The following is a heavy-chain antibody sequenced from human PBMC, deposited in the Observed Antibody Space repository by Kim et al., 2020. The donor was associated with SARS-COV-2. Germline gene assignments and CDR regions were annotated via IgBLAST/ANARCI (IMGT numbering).Heavy chain of an antibody. CDR2: INHSGST. CDR3: ARRIVVVVAATGDGDWFDP. CDR1: GGSFSGYY. D-gene: IGHD2-15*01. J-gene: IGHJ5*02. V-gene: IGHV4-34*01. Sequence: SETLSLTCAVYGGSFSGYYWSWIRQPPGKGLEWIGEINHSGSTNYNPSLKSRVTISVDTSKNQFSLKLSSVTAADTAVYYCARRIVVVVAATGDGDWFDPWGKGTLVTVS.